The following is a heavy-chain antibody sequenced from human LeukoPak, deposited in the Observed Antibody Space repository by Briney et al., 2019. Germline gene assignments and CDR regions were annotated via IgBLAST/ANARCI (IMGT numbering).Heavy chain of an antibody. CDR1: GYSISSGYY. CDR2: IYHSGST. V-gene: IGHV4-38-2*02. Sequence: PSETLSLTCTVSGYSISSGYYWGWIRQPPGQGLEWIGSIYHSGSTYYNPSLKSRVTISVDTSKNQFSLKLSSVTAADTAVYYCARDHGSATWRYYYYMDVWGKGTTVTVSS. D-gene: IGHD2-2*01. J-gene: IGHJ6*03. CDR3: ARDHGSATWRYYYYMDV.